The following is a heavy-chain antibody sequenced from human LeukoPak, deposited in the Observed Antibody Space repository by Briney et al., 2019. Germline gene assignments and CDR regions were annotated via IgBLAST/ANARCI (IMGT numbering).Heavy chain of an antibody. CDR3: AKEGDGDYVGRYFDY. CDR1: GFTFSSYW. J-gene: IGHJ4*02. V-gene: IGHV3-7*03. Sequence: GGSLRLSCAASGFTFSSYWMSWVRQAPGKGLEWVANIKQDGSEKYYVDSVKGRFTISRDNAKNSLYLQMNSLRAEDMALYYCAKEGDGDYVGRYFDYWGQGTLVTVSS. CDR2: IKQDGSEK. D-gene: IGHD4-17*01.